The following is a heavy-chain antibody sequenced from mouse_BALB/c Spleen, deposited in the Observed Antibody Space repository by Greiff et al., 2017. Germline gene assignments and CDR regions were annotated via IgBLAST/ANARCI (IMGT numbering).Heavy chain of an antibody. Sequence: VQLQQSGPELVKPGASVKVSCKASGYAFTSYNMYWVKQSHGKSLEWIGYIDPYNGGTSYNQKFKGKATLTVDKSSSTAYMHLNSLTSEDSAVYYCAREGMITKFWFAYWGQGTLVTVSA. CDR2: IDPYNGGT. D-gene: IGHD2-4*01. CDR3: AREGMITKFWFAY. V-gene: IGHV1S135*01. J-gene: IGHJ3*01. CDR1: GYAFTSYN.